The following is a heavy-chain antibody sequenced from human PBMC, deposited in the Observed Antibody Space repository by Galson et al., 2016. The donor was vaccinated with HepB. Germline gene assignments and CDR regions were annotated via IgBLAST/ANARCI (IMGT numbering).Heavy chain of an antibody. D-gene: IGHD4-11*01. CDR3: ATMDYNANSAY. V-gene: IGHV3-48*02. CDR2: ISSRSRTI. J-gene: IGHJ4*02. CDR1: GFTFSSYS. Sequence: SLRLSCAASGFTFSSYSMNWVRQAPGKGLEWVSYISSRSRTIYYADSVKGLFTIFRDNAKNSLILQMHSLRDEDTAAYYCATMDYNANSAYWRQGTLVTVSS.